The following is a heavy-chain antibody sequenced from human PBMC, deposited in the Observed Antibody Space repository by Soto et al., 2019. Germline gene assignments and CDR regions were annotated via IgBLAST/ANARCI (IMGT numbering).Heavy chain of an antibody. Sequence: QLQLQESGPGLVKPSETLSLTCTVSGGSISSSSYYWGWIRQPPGKGLEWIGSIYYSRSTYYNPSLKSRVTISVDTSKNQFSLKLSSVAAADTAVYYCASDSGSYSRDYWGQGTLVTVSS. CDR3: ASDSGSYSRDY. CDR1: GGSISSSSYY. J-gene: IGHJ4*02. V-gene: IGHV4-39*01. CDR2: IYYSRST. D-gene: IGHD1-26*01.